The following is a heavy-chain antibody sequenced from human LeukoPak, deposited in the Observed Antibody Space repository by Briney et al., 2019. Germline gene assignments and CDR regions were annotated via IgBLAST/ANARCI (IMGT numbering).Heavy chain of an antibody. Sequence: GGSLRLSCAASGFTLSSYAMSWVRQAPGKGLEWVSSISGSGGTTYYAGSVKGRFTISRDNSKNTLFLQMNSLRADDTAIYYCAKRDFWGQGTLVTVSS. J-gene: IGHJ4*02. CDR2: ISGSGGTT. CDR1: GFTLSSYA. V-gene: IGHV3-23*01. CDR3: AKRDF.